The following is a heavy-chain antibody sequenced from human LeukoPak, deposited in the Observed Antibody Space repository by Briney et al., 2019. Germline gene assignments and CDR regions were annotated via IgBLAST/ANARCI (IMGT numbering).Heavy chain of an antibody. D-gene: IGHD4-23*01. V-gene: IGHV4-39*01. J-gene: IGHJ2*01. Sequence: SETLSLTCTVSGGSFSGSSFYWGWIRQPPGKGLERIGNIYYSGSTYYNPSLKSRVTIFVDTSKNQLSLKLSSVTAADTAVYYCARPRDYGGNLNWYFDLWGRGTLVAVSS. CDR2: IYYSGST. CDR1: GGSFSGSSFY. CDR3: ARPRDYGGNLNWYFDL.